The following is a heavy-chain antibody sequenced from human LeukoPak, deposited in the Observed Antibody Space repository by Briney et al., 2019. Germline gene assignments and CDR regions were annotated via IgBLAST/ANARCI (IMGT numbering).Heavy chain of an antibody. J-gene: IGHJ4*02. V-gene: IGHV4-39*07. CDR3: ARDSRSFDY. CDR1: GGSISSGSYY. CDR2: IYYSGST. D-gene: IGHD6-25*01. Sequence: SQTLSLTCTVSGGSISSGSYYWGWIRQPPGKGLEWIGSIYYSGSTTYIPSLKSRATISQDTSKNQFSLKLTSVTAAGTAVYYCARDSRSFDYWGQGTLVTVSS.